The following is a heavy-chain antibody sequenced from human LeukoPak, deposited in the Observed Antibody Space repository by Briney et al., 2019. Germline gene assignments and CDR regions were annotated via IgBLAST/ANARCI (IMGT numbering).Heavy chain of an antibody. J-gene: IGHJ6*04. Sequence: GGSLRLSCAAAGFILRMSGMNWVRQAPGKGLEWVSYVSSSGNDVAYADSVKGRFTISRDNAKNSLYLQMNSLRAEDTAVYYCAELGITMIGGVWGKGTTVTISS. CDR3: AELGITMIGGV. V-gene: IGHV3-21*05. CDR1: GFILRMSG. CDR2: VSSSGNDV. D-gene: IGHD3-10*02.